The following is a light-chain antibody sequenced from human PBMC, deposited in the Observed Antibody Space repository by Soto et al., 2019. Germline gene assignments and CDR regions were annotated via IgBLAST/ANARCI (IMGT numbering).Light chain of an antibody. J-gene: IGKJ1*01. Sequence: EVVMTQSPATLSVSPGERATLSCRASQSVTSNLAWYQQKPGQAPMLLSYGASTRATGIPARLSGSWSGTEFTPATTSLQSEEFAVYYCQQYNDWPPWTLGQGTTVEIK. CDR3: QQYNDWPPWT. CDR1: QSVTSN. V-gene: IGKV3-15*01. CDR2: GAS.